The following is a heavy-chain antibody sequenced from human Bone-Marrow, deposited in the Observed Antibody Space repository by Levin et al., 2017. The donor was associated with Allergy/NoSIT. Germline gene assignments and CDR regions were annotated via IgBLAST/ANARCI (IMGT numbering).Heavy chain of an antibody. CDR1: GFIFSSYA. D-gene: IGHD1-1*01. CDR3: ARDCNCNGLGQPDGMDV. Sequence: GESLKISCAASGFIFSSYAMSWVRQAPGKGLEWVSFITGSGGVTDYADSVKGRFTVSRDHSEDTLYLQMNGLRPEDAGVYYCARDCNCNGLGQPDGMDVWGPGTTVTVSS. V-gene: IGHV3-23*01. J-gene: IGHJ6*02. CDR2: ITGSGGVT.